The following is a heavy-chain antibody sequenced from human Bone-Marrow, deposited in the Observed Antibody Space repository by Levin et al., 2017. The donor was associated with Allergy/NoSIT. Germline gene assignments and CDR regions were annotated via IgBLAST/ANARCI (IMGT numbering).Heavy chain of an antibody. CDR3: ASSIVGATLPAAMVAYYYGMDG. CDR2: ISYDGSNK. CDR1: GFTFSSYA. Sequence: GGSLRLSCAASGFTFSSYAMHWVRQAPGKGLEWVAVISYDGSNKYYADSVKGRFTISRDNSKNTLYLQMNSLRAEDTAVYYCASSIVGATLPAAMVAYYYGMDGWGQGTTVTVSS. J-gene: IGHJ6*02. V-gene: IGHV3-30*04. D-gene: IGHD1-26*01.